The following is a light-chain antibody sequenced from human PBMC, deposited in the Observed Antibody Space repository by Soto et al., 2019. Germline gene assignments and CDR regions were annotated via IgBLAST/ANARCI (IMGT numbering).Light chain of an antibody. Sequence: QSVLTQPPSAXXXXGQRVTISCSGSSSNIGTNYVYWYQQLPGTAPKLLIYSNNQRPSGVPDRFSGSKSGTSASLAISGLRSEDEADYYCAAWDDSLRGPVFGGGTSSPS. V-gene: IGLV1-47*02. CDR3: AAWDDSLRGPV. CDR2: SNN. CDR1: SSNIGTNY. J-gene: IGLJ2*01.